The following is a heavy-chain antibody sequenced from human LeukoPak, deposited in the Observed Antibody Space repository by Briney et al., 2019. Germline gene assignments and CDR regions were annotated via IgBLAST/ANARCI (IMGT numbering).Heavy chain of an antibody. V-gene: IGHV3-30-3*01. CDR2: ISYDGSNK. J-gene: IGHJ6*02. CDR3: ARGLHYYYYGKDV. CDR1: GFTFSSYT. Sequence: PGGSLRLSCAASGFTFSSYTMHWVRQARGRGLEWVAVISYDGSNKYYADSVKGRFTISRDNSKNTLYLQMNSLRAEDTAVYYCARGLHYYYYGKDVWGQGTTVTVSS. D-gene: IGHD3-10*01.